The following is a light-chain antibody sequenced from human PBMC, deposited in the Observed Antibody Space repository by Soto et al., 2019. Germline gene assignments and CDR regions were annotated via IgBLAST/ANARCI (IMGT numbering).Light chain of an antibody. Sequence: QSALTQPPSVSGAPGQRGAIYGTGSSSNIGAGYDVNWYQQLPETAPKLLIFGDSNRPSGVPDRFSGSKSGTSAYMVITALQADDEADYYCQSNDNGLSGSDVFGTGTKVTVL. V-gene: IGLV1-40*01. CDR1: SSNIGAGYD. CDR3: QSNDNGLSGSDV. J-gene: IGLJ1*01. CDR2: GDS.